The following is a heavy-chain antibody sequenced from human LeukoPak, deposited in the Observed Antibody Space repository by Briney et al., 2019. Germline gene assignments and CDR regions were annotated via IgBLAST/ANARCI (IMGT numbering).Heavy chain of an antibody. J-gene: IGHJ6*03. V-gene: IGHV4-39*01. CDR2: IYYSGST. Sequence: PSETRSLTCTVSGGCVSSSGYCWGWIRQPPGEGVEGSGSIYYSGSTYYNPSIKSRVTISVDTYKNQFSLKLSSVTGADTAVYYCARREWANYYYYYMDVWGKRTTVTVSS. D-gene: IGHD3-3*01. CDR1: GGCVSSSGYC. CDR3: ARREWANYYYYYMDV.